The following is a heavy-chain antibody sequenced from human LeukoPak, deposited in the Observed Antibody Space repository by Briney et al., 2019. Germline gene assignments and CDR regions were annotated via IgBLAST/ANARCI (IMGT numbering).Heavy chain of an antibody. V-gene: IGHV1-18*01. Sequence: ALVRVSCKASGYTFTSYGISWVRQAPGQGLEWMGWISAYNGNTNYAQKLQGRVTMTTDTSTSTAYMELRSLRSDDTAVYYCARGSRDYGSSWLLYWYFDLWGRGTLVTVSS. J-gene: IGHJ2*01. CDR3: ARGSRDYGSSWLLYWYFDL. CDR2: ISAYNGNT. D-gene: IGHD6-13*01. CDR1: GYTFTSYG.